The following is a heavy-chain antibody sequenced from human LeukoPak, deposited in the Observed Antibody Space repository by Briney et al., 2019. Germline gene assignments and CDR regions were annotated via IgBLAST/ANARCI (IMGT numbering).Heavy chain of an antibody. J-gene: IGHJ4*02. Sequence: SETLSLTCTVTGGSINSYYWSWIRQPAGKGLEWIGRIYSSGSTGYNPSLKSRVTMSLDTSKNQFSLNLSSVTAADTAVYYCARVDIRTAFFDYWGQGTLVTVSS. D-gene: IGHD5-12*01. CDR1: GGSINSYY. V-gene: IGHV4-4*07. CDR3: ARVDIRTAFFDY. CDR2: IYSSGST.